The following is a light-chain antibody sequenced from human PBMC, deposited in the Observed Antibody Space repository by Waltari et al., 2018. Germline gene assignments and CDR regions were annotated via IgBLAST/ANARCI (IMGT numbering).Light chain of an antibody. CDR1: QYISHY. CDR2: EAS. J-gene: IGKJ1*01. CDR3: QQYFNYPRT. V-gene: IGKV1-8*01. Sequence: AFRMTQAPSSLSASTGARVTITCRASQYISHYLAWFQQRPGKAPKLLIYEASTLQRGVPSRFSGSGSGTDFTLTITSLQSDNFATYYCQQYFNYPRTFGQGTRVEIE.